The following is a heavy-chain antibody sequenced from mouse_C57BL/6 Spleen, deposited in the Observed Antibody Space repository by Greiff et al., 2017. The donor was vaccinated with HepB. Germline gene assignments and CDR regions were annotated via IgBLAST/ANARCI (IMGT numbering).Heavy chain of an antibody. CDR1: GFTFSDYY. CDR3: ARAYYGSSYEVFDY. J-gene: IGHJ2*01. Sequence: EVKLVESEGGLVQPGSSMKLSCTASGFTFSDYYMAWVRQVPEKGLEWVANINYDGSSTYYLDSLKSRFIISRDNAKNILYLQMSSLKSEDTATYYCARAYYGSSYEVFDYWGQGTTLTVSS. D-gene: IGHD1-1*01. CDR2: INYDGSST. V-gene: IGHV5-16*01.